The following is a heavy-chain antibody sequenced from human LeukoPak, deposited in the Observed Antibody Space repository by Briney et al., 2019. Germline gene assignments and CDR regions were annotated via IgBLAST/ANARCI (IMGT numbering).Heavy chain of an antibody. CDR3: ARIYSGYGAVDY. D-gene: IGHD5-12*01. CDR1: GFTFTSYC. J-gene: IGHJ4*02. Sequence: GGSLRLSCAASGFTFTSYCMSQVRQAPCKGLEWVANIKQDGSEKYYVDSVKGRFTISRDNAKNSLYLQMNSLRAEDTAVYYCARIYSGYGAVDYWGQGTLVTVSS. CDR2: IKQDGSEK. V-gene: IGHV3-7*01.